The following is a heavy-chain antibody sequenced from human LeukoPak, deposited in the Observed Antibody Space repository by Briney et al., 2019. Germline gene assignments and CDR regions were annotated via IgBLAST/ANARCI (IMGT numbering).Heavy chain of an antibody. CDR3: ASSYYDILTGYRSLCMDV. V-gene: IGHV3-48*02. D-gene: IGHD3-9*01. CDR1: GFTFSSYS. Sequence: GSLRLSCAASGFTFSSYSMNWVRQAPGKGLEWVSYISSSSSTIYYADSVKGRFTISRDNAKNSLYLQMNSLRDEDTAVYYCASSYYDILTGYRSLCMDVWGQGTTVTVSS. J-gene: IGHJ6*02. CDR2: ISSSSSTI.